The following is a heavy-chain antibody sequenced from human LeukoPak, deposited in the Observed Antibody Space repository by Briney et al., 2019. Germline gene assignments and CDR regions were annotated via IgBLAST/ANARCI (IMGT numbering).Heavy chain of an antibody. CDR2: IKQDGSKK. Sequence: GGSLGLSCVASGFPFSSYWMTWVRQAPGKGLEWVANIKQDGSKKSYVDSVEGRFTISRDNAKNSLYLQMNSLRAEDTAIYYCTRVGYIDEGIDYWGQGTLVTVSS. J-gene: IGHJ4*02. V-gene: IGHV3-7*04. CDR3: TRVGYIDEGIDY. D-gene: IGHD5-24*01. CDR1: GFPFSSYW.